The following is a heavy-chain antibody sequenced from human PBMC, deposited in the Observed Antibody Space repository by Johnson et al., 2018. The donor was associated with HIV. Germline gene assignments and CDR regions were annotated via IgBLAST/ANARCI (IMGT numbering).Heavy chain of an antibody. Sequence: QVQLVESGGGVVQPGRSLRLSCAASGFAFSSYAMHWVRQAPGKGLEWVAIISYDGSNKYYADSVKGRFTISRDNSKNTLYRQMNSLRAEDTAVYYCARRMVQGVIITSGAFDIWGQGTMVTVSS. D-gene: IGHD3-10*01. CDR3: ARRMVQGVIITSGAFDI. J-gene: IGHJ3*02. V-gene: IGHV3-30*03. CDR1: GFAFSSYA. CDR2: ISYDGSNK.